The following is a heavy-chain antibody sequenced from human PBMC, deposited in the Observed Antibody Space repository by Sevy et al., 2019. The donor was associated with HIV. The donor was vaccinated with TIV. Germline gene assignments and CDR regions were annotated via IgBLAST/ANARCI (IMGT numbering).Heavy chain of an antibody. CDR2: IYYSGST. CDR3: ARHGGGSGSYYNRNAFDI. V-gene: IGHV4-39*01. D-gene: IGHD3-10*01. Sequence: SETLSLTCTVSGGSISSSSYYWGWIRQPPGKGLEWIGSIYYSGSTYYNPSLKSRVTISVDTSKNQFSLKLSSVTAADTAVYYCARHGGGSGSYYNRNAFDIWGQGTMVTVSS. J-gene: IGHJ3*02. CDR1: GGSISSSSYY.